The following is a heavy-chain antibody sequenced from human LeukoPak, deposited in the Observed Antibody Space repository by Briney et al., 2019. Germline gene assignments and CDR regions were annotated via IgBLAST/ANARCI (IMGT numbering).Heavy chain of an antibody. CDR3: ASDIVGATDY. CDR1: GGTFSSYA. Sequence: GASVKVSCKASGGTFSSYAISWVQQAPGQGLEWMGGIIPIFGTANYAQKFQGRVTITADESTSTAYMGLSSLRSEDTAVYYCASDIVGATDYWGQGTLVTVSS. D-gene: IGHD1-26*01. V-gene: IGHV1-69*13. J-gene: IGHJ4*02. CDR2: IIPIFGTA.